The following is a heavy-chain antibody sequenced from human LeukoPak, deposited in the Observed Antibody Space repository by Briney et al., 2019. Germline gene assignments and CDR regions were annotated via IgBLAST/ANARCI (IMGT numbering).Heavy chain of an antibody. CDR1: GFTFSSFG. CDR2: IHNDGITE. CDR3: AKDDPTGRYL. J-gene: IGHJ4*02. D-gene: IGHD1-26*01. Sequence: GGSLTLSCAASGFTFSSFGMHWVRQTPGKGLEWLTFIHNDGITEYYADSVKGRFTISRGNSKNTVYLQMNSLRVEDTAVYYCAKDDPTGRYLWGQGTLVPVSS. V-gene: IGHV3-30*02.